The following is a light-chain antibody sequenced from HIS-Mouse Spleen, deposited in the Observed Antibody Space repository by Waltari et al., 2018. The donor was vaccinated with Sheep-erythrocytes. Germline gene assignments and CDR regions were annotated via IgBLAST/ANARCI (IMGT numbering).Light chain of an antibody. CDR1: SSDVGGYNY. Sequence: QSALTQPRSVSGSPGQSVTISFTGTSSDVGGYNYVSWYQQHPGKAPKLMIYDVSKRPSEVPDRFSGSKSGNTASLTISGLQAEDEADYYCCSYAGSYNHVFATGTKVTVL. CDR2: DVS. J-gene: IGLJ1*01. CDR3: CSYAGSYNHV. V-gene: IGLV2-11*01.